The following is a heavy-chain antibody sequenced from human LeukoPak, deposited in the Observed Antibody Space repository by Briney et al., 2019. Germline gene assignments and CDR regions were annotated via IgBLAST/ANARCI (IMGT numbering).Heavy chain of an antibody. CDR2: ISSGGSSI. D-gene: IGHD5-12*01. J-gene: IGHJ4*02. Sequence: GGSLRLSCAASGFTFSSYEMNWVRQAPGKGLEWVSYISSGGSSIYYADSVKGRFTISRDNAKNSLYLQMNSLRAEDTAVYYCASRSYSGYDSFDYWGQGTLVTVSS. CDR1: GFTFSSYE. CDR3: ASRSYSGYDSFDY. V-gene: IGHV3-48*03.